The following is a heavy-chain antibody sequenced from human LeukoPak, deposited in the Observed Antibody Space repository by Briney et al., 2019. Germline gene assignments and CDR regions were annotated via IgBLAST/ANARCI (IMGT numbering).Heavy chain of an antibody. Sequence: GGSLRLSCAPAGFTFTSYWMSWVRQAPGKGLGWVANIKQDGSEKYYVDSVKGRFTISRDNAKNSLYLQMNSLRAEDTAVYYCARESATVTQFDYWGQGTLVTVSS. CDR1: GFTFTSYW. CDR3: ARESATVTQFDY. CDR2: IKQDGSEK. D-gene: IGHD4-17*01. V-gene: IGHV3-7*01. J-gene: IGHJ4*02.